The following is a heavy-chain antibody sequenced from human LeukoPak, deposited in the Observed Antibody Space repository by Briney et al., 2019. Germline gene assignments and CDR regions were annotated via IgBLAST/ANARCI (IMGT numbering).Heavy chain of an antibody. CDR2: IKPDGSET. J-gene: IGHJ4*02. Sequence: PGGSLRLSCAASGFTFSKSWMTWVRQAPGKGLEWVANIKPDGSETYYVDSVMCRFTISRDNAKNSVYLQMNSLRAEDTAVYYCARDRSISGVVTIDFWGQGTLVTVSS. CDR1: GFTFSKSW. CDR3: ARDRSISGVVTIDF. D-gene: IGHD3-3*01. V-gene: IGHV3-7*01.